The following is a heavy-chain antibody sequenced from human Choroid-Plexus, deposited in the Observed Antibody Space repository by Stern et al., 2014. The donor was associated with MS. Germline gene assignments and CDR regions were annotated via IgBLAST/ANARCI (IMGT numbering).Heavy chain of an antibody. V-gene: IGHV1-2*06. D-gene: IGHD3-3*01. J-gene: IGHJ6*02. Sequence: VHLVESGAEVKKPGASVKVSCKTSGYIFTGYYIHWVRQAPGQGLEWMARINPNTGGTKYAQKFQGRVTMSRDTSISTAYVEVSSLTSDDTAVYYCARDQRGITIFGVVTDYYYLGMDVWGQGTTVTVSS. CDR3: ARDQRGITIFGVVTDYYYLGMDV. CDR1: GYIFTGYY. CDR2: INPNTGGT.